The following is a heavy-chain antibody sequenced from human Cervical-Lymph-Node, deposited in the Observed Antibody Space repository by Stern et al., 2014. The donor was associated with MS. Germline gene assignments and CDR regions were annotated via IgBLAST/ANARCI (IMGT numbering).Heavy chain of an antibody. Sequence: VQLVESGPGLLRPSETLSLTCTVSGASITSYYRSWIWQPPGKGLDGIGYIYYSGTTNYTASLKGRVAISIDTSKTQFSLRLSSVTAADTAVYYCARATDLWGQGTLVTVSS. CDR1: GASITSYY. V-gene: IGHV4-59*01. J-gene: IGHJ5*02. CDR2: IYYSGTT. CDR3: ARATDL.